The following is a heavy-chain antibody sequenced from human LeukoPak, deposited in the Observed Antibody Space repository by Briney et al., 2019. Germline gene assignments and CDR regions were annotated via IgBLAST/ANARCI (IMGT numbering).Heavy chain of an antibody. CDR3: AKDPGPGD. Sequence: PGGSLRLSCAASGFIFSSYGMHWFRQPPGKGLEWVAFIRYDGSNKYYADSVKGRFTISRDNSKNTMYLQMNSLRAEDTAVYYCAKDPGPGDWGQGTLVTVSS. D-gene: IGHD3-10*01. CDR2: IRYDGSNK. J-gene: IGHJ4*02. V-gene: IGHV3-30*02. CDR1: GFIFSSYG.